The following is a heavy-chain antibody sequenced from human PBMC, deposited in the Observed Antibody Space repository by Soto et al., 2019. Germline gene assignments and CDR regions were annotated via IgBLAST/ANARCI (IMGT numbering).Heavy chain of an antibody. CDR3: GKVLVGATGHTDSDS. CDR1: GGSIYRSGYY. CDR2: IDYNGVT. J-gene: IGHJ4*02. D-gene: IGHD2-15*01. Sequence: PSETLSLTCTVSGGSIYRSGYYFCCIRQPPWRGLEWIGNIDYNGVTYSNPSLKSRVTISRDTSKNQFSLKLTSVTAADTALYYCGKVLVGATGHTDSDSWGPGTLVTVSS. V-gene: IGHV4-39*01.